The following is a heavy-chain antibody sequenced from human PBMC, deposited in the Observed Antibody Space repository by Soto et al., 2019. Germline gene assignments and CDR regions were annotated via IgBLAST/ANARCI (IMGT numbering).Heavy chain of an antibody. D-gene: IGHD3-10*01. V-gene: IGHV3-33*01. CDR2: IWYDGSTK. Sequence: PDGSLRLSCAAPEFTFSRYGMHWVRQAPGKGLEWVAVIWYDGSTKYYAESVKGGFTISRDNSKYTLYLQRNRLRADDTAVYYCARDLVYGSGGFDYGGQGTLVTVSS. CDR1: EFTFSRYG. CDR3: ARDLVYGSGGFDY. J-gene: IGHJ4*02.